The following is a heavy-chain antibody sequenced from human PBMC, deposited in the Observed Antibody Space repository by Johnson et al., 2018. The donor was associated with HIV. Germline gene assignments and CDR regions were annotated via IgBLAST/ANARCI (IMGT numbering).Heavy chain of an antibody. D-gene: IGHD7-27*01. J-gene: IGHJ3*02. CDR1: GFTFSSFW. V-gene: IGHV3-7*02. CDR3: AKVLSPRPWGDDAFDI. Sequence: VQLVESGGGLVQPGGSLRLSCAASGFTFSSFWMTWVRQAPGKGLEWVANIKQDGSEKYYVDSVKGRFTISRDNAKNSLYLQMNSLRAEDTAVYYCAKVLSPRPWGDDAFDIWGQGTVVTVSS. CDR2: IKQDGSEK.